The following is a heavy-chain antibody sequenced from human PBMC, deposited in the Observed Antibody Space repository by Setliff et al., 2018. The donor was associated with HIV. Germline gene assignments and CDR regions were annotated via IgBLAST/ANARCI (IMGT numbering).Heavy chain of an antibody. J-gene: IGHJ3*02. Sequence: GASVKVSCKTSGGTLSNYVITWVRQAPGQGLEWMGMIIPMYNIPAYAQKFQGRVTFTADESTSTAYMELSSLSSEDTAVYYCARDQTGVAAAACGGGRAWSDEGCDIWGQGTMVTVAS. V-gene: IGHV1-69*13. CDR2: IIPMYNIP. CDR1: GGTLSNYV. D-gene: IGHD6-13*01. CDR3: ARDQTGVAAAACGGGRAWSDEGCDI.